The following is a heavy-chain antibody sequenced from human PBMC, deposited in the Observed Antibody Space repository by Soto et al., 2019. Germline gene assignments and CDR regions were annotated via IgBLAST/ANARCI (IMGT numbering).Heavy chain of an antibody. J-gene: IGHJ3*02. CDR1: GFTFTTYS. CDR3: AKCMQAYWNYDAHHI. CDR2: ITATGGTT. V-gene: IGHV3-23*01. Sequence: PGGSLRLSCAASGFTFTTYSMSWVRQAPGKGLEWVAHITATGGTTYYADSVKGRFTISRDTSRNTLYLQMNSLRDEDTALYYCAKCMQAYWNYDAHHIWGQGTMVTVSS. D-gene: IGHD1-7*01.